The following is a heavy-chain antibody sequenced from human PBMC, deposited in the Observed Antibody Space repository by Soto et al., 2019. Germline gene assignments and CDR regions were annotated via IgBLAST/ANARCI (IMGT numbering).Heavy chain of an antibody. J-gene: IGHJ6*02. V-gene: IGHV3-11*06. Sequence: QVQLVESGGGLVKPGGSLRLSCAASGFIFSDYYMTWIRQAPGQGLEWISYISRRSDYIKYADSVRGRFTISRDNAKNSLYLHMNTLSGEDTDVDYCANSWPNYTTLVGYDYDMAVGGQGTTVTVSS. CDR2: ISRRSDYI. CDR3: ANSWPNYTTLVGYDYDMAV. CDR1: GFIFSDYY. D-gene: IGHD3-10*01.